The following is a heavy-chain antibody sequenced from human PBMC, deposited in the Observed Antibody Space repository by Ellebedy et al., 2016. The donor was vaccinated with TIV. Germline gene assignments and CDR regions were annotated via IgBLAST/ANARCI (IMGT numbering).Heavy chain of an antibody. CDR2: ISATSLST. Sequence: GESLKISXAAPGFTFSKYAVTWVRQAPGKGLDWVSSISATSLSTYYADSVKGRFTISRDNSKNTLYLQMNSLRAEDTAVYYCAKPIGQMTQFQHTMDVWGQGTTVTVSS. CDR3: AKPIGQMTQFQHTMDV. CDR1: GFTFSKYA. D-gene: IGHD2-21*01. V-gene: IGHV3-23*01. J-gene: IGHJ6*02.